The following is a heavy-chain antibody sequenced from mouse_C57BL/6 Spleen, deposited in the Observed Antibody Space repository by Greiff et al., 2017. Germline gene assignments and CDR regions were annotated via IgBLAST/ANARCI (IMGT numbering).Heavy chain of an antibody. J-gene: IGHJ3*01. V-gene: IGHV5-17*01. CDR1: GFTFSDYG. D-gene: IGHD1-1*01. Sequence: EVMLVESGGGLVKPGGSLKLSCAASGFTFSDYGMHWVRQAPAKGLEWVAYISSGSSTIYYADTVKGRVTITRDNATNTQFMQMTSLMSEDTAIYYCARAVYCSSPWFAYWGQGTLVTVSA. CDR3: ARAVYCSSPWFAY. CDR2: ISSGSSTI.